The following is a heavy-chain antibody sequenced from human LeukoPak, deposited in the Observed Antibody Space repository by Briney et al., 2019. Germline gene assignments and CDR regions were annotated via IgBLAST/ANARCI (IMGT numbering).Heavy chain of an antibody. CDR2: ISSSGSTI. Sequence: GGSLRLSCAASGFIFTKAWMSWVRQAPGKGLEWVSYISSSGSTIYYADSVKGRFTISRDNAKNSLYLQMNSLRAEDTAVYYCARDGGIIYSGYDGEVYFDYWGQGTLVTVSS. D-gene: IGHD5-12*01. CDR3: ARDGGIIYSGYDGEVYFDY. V-gene: IGHV3-11*01. CDR1: GFIFTKAW. J-gene: IGHJ4*02.